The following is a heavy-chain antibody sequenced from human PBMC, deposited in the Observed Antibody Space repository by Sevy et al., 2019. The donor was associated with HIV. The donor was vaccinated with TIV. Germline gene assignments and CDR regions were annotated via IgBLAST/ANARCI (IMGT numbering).Heavy chain of an antibody. CDR2: ISGSGSFT. CDR1: GFTFSSYA. D-gene: IGHD3-22*01. Sequence: GGSLRLSCAASGFTFSSYAMSWVRQAPGKGLEWVSSISGSGSFTYYADSVKGHFTISRDNSKNTLYLQMTSLRAEDTALYYCAKEGQGEYYDSSGSFDYWGQGTLVTVSS. V-gene: IGHV3-23*01. CDR3: AKEGQGEYYDSSGSFDY. J-gene: IGHJ4*02.